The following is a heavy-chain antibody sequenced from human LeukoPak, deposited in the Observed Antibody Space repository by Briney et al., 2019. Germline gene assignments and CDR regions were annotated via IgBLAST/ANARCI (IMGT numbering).Heavy chain of an antibody. D-gene: IGHD1-20*01. CDR3: ASSSNWSRIGI. J-gene: IGHJ3*02. Sequence: PSETLSLTCAVSGGSVSSGSYYWSWIRQPPGKGLEWIGDIYYSGSTKYDPSLKSRVTISVDTSKNQFSLKLNSVTAADTAVYYCASSSNWSRIGIWGQGTIVTVSS. CDR1: GGSVSSGSYY. CDR2: IYYSGST. V-gene: IGHV4-61*01.